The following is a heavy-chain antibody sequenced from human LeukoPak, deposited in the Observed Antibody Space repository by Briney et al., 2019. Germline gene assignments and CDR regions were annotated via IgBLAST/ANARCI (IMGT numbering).Heavy chain of an antibody. Sequence: GGSLRHSFADCGFTFISSFTSWVRQAPGKGLEWVSGIGISGGSTYYADSVKGRFAISRDNSKNTLYLQMNSLRAEDTAFYYCAKDHGSGSYYNLPDYWGQGTLVTVSS. J-gene: IGHJ4*02. CDR1: GFTFISSF. CDR2: IGISGGST. CDR3: AKDHGSGSYYNLPDY. V-gene: IGHV3-23*01. D-gene: IGHD3-10*01.